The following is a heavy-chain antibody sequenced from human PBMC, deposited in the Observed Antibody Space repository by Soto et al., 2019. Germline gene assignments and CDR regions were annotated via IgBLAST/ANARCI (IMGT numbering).Heavy chain of an antibody. Sequence: QVQLVESGGGEVQPGRSLTLSCAASEFTFSTYGMHWVRQTPGKGLEWVSVISYDGTNQSDSDSVKGRFTISRDNFKNTLTLQMNRLRAEDTAGDSCAKDLQSYGDYDYYCYGMDVWGIGTRVTFSS. CDR1: EFTFSTYG. V-gene: IGHV3-30*18. CDR2: ISYDGTNQ. J-gene: IGHJ6*04. CDR3: AKDLQSYGDYDYYCYGMDV. D-gene: IGHD4-17*01.